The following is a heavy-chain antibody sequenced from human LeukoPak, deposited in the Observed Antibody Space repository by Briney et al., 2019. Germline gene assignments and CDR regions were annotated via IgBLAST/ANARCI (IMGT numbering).Heavy chain of an antibody. J-gene: IGHJ4*02. CDR3: ARLDRSGGASDAIDY. Sequence: SETLSLTCTVSGGSISSYSWSWIRQPPGKGLECIGYIYDSGSTNYNPSLKSRVAISVDPSKNQFSLRLSSVTAADTAVYYCARLDRSGGASDAIDYWGQGTLVTVSS. CDR2: IYDSGST. CDR1: GGSISSYS. V-gene: IGHV4-59*08. D-gene: IGHD3-10*01.